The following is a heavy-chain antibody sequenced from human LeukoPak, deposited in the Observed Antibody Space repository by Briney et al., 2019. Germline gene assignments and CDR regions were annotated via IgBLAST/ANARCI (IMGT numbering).Heavy chain of an antibody. CDR3: AKDIGSGCDSVTEGMDV. CDR2: ISWNSGSI. Sequence: GGSLRLSCAASGFTFDDYAIHWVRQAPGKGLEWVSGISWNSGSIGYADSVKGRFTISRDNAKNSLYLQMNSLRAEDTALYYCAKDIGSGCDSVTEGMDVWGQGTTVTVSS. CDR1: GFTFDDYA. D-gene: IGHD5-12*01. J-gene: IGHJ6*02. V-gene: IGHV3-9*01.